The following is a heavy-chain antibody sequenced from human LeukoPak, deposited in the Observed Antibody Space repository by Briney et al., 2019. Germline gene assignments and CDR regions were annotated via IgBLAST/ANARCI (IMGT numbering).Heavy chain of an antibody. CDR3: ARGALRYSDY. J-gene: IGHJ4*02. V-gene: IGHV3-48*02. D-gene: IGHD3-9*01. Sequence: GGSLRLSCAASGFTFSSYTMDWVRQAPGKGLEWVSSISSSSSAIYYAASVKGRFTISRDNAKNSLYLQMNSLRDEDTAVYYCARGALRYSDYWGQGTLVTVSS. CDR1: GFTFSSYT. CDR2: ISSSSSAI.